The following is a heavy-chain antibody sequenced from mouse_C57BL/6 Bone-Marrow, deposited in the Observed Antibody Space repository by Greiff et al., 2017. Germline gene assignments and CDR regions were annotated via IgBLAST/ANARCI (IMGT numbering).Heavy chain of an antibody. CDR1: GYTFTSYG. CDR2: IYPRSGNT. J-gene: IGHJ2*01. CDR3: ASSPLLLYYFDY. Sequence: VQLQQSGAELARPGASVKLSCKASGYTFTSYGISWVKQRTGQGLEWIGEIYPRSGNTYYNEKFKGKATLPADKSSGTAYMELRSLTSEDSAVYFCASSPLLLYYFDYWGQGTTLTVSS. D-gene: IGHD2-12*01. V-gene: IGHV1-81*01.